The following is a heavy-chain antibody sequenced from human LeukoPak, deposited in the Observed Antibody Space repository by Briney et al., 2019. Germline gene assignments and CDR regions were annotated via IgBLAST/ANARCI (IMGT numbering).Heavy chain of an antibody. V-gene: IGHV3-23*01. CDR1: GFTFSSYA. Sequence: GGSLRLSCAASGFTFSSYAMHWVRQAPGKGLEWVSAISGSGGSTYYADSVKGRITISRDNSKNTLYLQMNSLRAEDTAVYYCAKTRYYYDSSGYIHFDYWGQGTLVTVSS. D-gene: IGHD3-22*01. CDR3: AKTRYYYDSSGYIHFDY. CDR2: ISGSGGST. J-gene: IGHJ4*02.